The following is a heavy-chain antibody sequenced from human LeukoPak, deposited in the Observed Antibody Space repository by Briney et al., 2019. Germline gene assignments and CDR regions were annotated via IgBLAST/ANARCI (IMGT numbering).Heavy chain of an antibody. CDR2: IYPGDSDT. D-gene: IGHD2-2*01. Sequence: GESLQISCEGSGSSFTTYWIAWVRQLPGKGLEWMGIIYPGDSDTRYSPSFQGQVTISADKSVRTAYLQWSSLKASDTAMYYCARSIGPGCSSTSCFVSFDYWGQGTLLTVSS. J-gene: IGHJ4*02. V-gene: IGHV5-51*01. CDR3: ARSIGPGCSSTSCFVSFDY. CDR1: GSSFTTYW.